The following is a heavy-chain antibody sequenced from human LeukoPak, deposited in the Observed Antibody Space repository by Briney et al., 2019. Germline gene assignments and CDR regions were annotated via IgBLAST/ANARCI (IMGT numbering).Heavy chain of an antibody. CDR1: GFTFSSYA. V-gene: IGHV3-30*04. J-gene: IGHJ4*02. CDR2: ISYDGSNK. CDR3: ARAPLRDYVWGSYRYNEPFDY. D-gene: IGHD3-16*02. Sequence: PGRSLRLSCAASGFTFSSYAMHWVRQAPGKGLEWVAVISYDGSNKYYADSVKGRFTISRDNSKNTLYLQMNSLRAEDTAVYYCARAPLRDYVWGSYRYNEPFDYWGQGTLVTVSS.